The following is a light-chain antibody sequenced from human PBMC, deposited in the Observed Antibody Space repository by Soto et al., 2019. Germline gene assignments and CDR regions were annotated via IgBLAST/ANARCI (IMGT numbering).Light chain of an antibody. CDR2: DAS. J-gene: IGKJ1*01. Sequence: DIQRTQSPSTLSASVGDRVIITCRASQSISNWLAWYQQKPGKAPKLLIYDASSLESGVPSRFSGSGSGTEFTLTISSLQPDDFVTYYCQQYNTNSWTFGQGTKVDI. CDR3: QQYNTNSWT. V-gene: IGKV1-5*01. CDR1: QSISNW.